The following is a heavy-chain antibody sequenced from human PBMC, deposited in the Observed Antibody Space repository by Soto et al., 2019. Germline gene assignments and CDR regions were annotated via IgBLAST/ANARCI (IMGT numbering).Heavy chain of an antibody. Sequence: PGGSLRLSCAASGFTFSNYYMSWIRQAPGRGLEWISYISSSGTTIYYADSVKGRFTISRDNAKNSLYLQMNSLRAEDTAVYYCARDPRSVTGTDIYYFDYWGQGTLVTVSS. V-gene: IGHV3-11*01. D-gene: IGHD1-20*01. CDR1: GFTFSNYY. CDR3: ARDPRSVTGTDIYYFDY. J-gene: IGHJ4*02. CDR2: ISSSGTTI.